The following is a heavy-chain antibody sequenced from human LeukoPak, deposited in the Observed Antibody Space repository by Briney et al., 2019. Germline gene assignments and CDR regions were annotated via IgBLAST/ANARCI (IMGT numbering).Heavy chain of an antibody. Sequence: SETLSLTCTVSGGSISSGSYYWTWIRQSPGKGLEWIGETTHSGSTHYNPSLESRVTISVDTSKNQFFLNLTSLTAADTAVYYCARWSAAVPKMFDPWGQGTLVTVSS. CDR3: ARWSAAVPKMFDP. CDR1: GGSISSGSYY. J-gene: IGHJ5*02. CDR2: TTHSGST. D-gene: IGHD6-25*01. V-gene: IGHV4-39*07.